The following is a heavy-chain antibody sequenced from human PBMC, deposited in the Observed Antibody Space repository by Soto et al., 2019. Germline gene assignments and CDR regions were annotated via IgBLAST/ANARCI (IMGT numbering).Heavy chain of an antibody. CDR2: INAGNGDS. Sequence: ASVKVSCKASEYTFSSYTLQWVRQAPGQRLEWMGWINAGNGDSKYSQKFQGRVSISRDTSASTASMELSSLTSEDTAVYYCARELQGLYYFDYWGQGTLVTVSS. J-gene: IGHJ4*02. D-gene: IGHD4-4*01. CDR1: EYTFSSYT. V-gene: IGHV1-3*01. CDR3: ARELQGLYYFDY.